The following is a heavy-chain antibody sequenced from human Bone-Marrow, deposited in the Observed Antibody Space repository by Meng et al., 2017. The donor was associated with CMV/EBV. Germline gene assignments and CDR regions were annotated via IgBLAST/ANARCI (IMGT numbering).Heavy chain of an antibody. CDR1: GGSISSYY. J-gene: IGHJ5*02. CDR2: IYYSGST. Sequence: SETLSLTCTVSGGSISSYYWSWIRQPPGKGLEWIGYIYYSGSTNYNPSLKSRVTISVDTSKNQFSLKLSSMTAADTAVYYCARGSGFDPWGQGTLVTVSS. D-gene: IGHD3-3*01. CDR3: ARGSGFDP. V-gene: IGHV4-59*01.